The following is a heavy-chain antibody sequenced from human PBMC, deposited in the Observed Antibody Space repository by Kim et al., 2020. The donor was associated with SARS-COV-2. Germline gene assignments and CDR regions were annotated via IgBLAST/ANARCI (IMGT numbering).Heavy chain of an antibody. CDR3: SKVLCGLGTT. Sequence: GGSLRLSCAASGFTFDDYAMHWVRQAPGKGPEWVSGISWNSGSIAYADSVKGRFTISRDNAKNSLYPQMNSLIAEDTALYYCSKVLCGLGTTWGQGTPVT. CDR2: ISWNSGSI. D-gene: IGHD3-16*01. J-gene: IGHJ5*02. V-gene: IGHV3-9*01. CDR1: GFTFDDYA.